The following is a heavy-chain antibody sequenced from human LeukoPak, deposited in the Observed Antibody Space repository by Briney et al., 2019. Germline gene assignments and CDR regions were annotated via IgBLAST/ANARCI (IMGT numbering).Heavy chain of an antibody. D-gene: IGHD3-10*01. CDR2: IYHSGST. V-gene: IGHV4-38-2*01. CDR3: ARTYGSGSGFDY. CDR1: GYSITTGYY. Sequence: SETLSLTCAVSGYSITTGYYWGWIRQPPGKGLEWIGSIYHSGSTYNNPSLKSRVTISVGTSKNQFSLNLRSVTAADTAVYYCARTYGSGSGFDYWGQGTLVTVSS. J-gene: IGHJ4*02.